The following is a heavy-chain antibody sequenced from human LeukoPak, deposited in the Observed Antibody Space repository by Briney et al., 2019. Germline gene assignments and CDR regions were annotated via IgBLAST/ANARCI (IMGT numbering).Heavy chain of an antibody. Sequence: PSETLSLTCAVYGGSFSGYYWSWIRQPPGKGLEWIGEINHSGSTNYNPSLKSRVTISVDTSKNQFSLKLSSVTAADTAVYYCATPSEVVTAIVPAFDIWGQGTMSPSPQ. V-gene: IGHV4-34*01. CDR1: GGSFSGYY. J-gene: IGHJ3*02. D-gene: IGHD2-21*02. CDR2: INHSGST. CDR3: ATPSEVVTAIVPAFDI.